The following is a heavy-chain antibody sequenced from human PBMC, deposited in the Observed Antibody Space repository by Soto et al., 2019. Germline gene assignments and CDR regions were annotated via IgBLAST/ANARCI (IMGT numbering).Heavy chain of an antibody. CDR1: GFTFSSYA. CDR3: AKSKYSASWYDY. J-gene: IGHJ4*02. CDR2: ISGGGEST. Sequence: GGSLRLSCAASGFTFSSYAMTWVRQAPGKGLEGVAAISGGGESTYYADSVKGRVTISRDSSKNTLFLQMNSLRAEDTAVYYCAKSKYSASWYDYWGQGTLVTVSS. D-gene: IGHD6-6*01. V-gene: IGHV3-23*01.